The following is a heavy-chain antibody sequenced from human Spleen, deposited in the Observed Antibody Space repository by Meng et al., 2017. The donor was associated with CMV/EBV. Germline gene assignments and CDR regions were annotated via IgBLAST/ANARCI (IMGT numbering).Heavy chain of an antibody. D-gene: IGHD2-2*02. CDR1: GGSISSGDYY. V-gene: IGHV4-30-4*08. CDR2: IYYSGST. Sequence: LRLSCTVSGGSISSGDYYWSWIRQPPGKGLEWIGDIYYSGSTSYNPSLKSRVTISIDTSKNQFSLHLSFVTAADTAVYYCARVRAYCSSFTRYRPVDWFDPWGQGTLVTVSS. J-gene: IGHJ5*02. CDR3: ARVRAYCSSFTRYRPVDWFDP.